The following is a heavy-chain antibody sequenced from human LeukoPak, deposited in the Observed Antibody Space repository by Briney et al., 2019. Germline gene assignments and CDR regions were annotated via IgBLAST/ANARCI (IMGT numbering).Heavy chain of an antibody. V-gene: IGHV1-2*02. CDR2: INPNSGGT. D-gene: IGHD2-2*01. CDR3: ARLRIVVVPAAKGRYFDY. Sequence: ASVKVSCKASGYTFTSYDINWVRQAPGQGLEWMGWINPNSGGTNYAQKFQGRVTMTRDTSISTAYMELSRLRSDDTAVYYCARLRIVVVPAAKGRYFDYWGQGTLVTVSS. CDR1: GYTFTSYD. J-gene: IGHJ4*02.